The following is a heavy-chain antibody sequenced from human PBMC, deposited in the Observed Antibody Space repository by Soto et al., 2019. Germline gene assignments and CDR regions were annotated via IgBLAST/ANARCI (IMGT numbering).Heavy chain of an antibody. CDR1: GFTFRSYA. J-gene: IGHJ4*02. Sequence: EVQLVESGGGLVQPGGSRRLSCAAPGFTFRSYAMHWVRQAPGKGLEWVSAIGTAGDKSYPGSVKGRFTISRENAKNSLYLQMNSLRAGDTAVYYCARGGREDTAMVYYFDYWGQGTLVTVSS. V-gene: IGHV3-13*04. CDR3: ARGGREDTAMVYYFDY. D-gene: IGHD5-18*01. CDR2: IGTAGDK.